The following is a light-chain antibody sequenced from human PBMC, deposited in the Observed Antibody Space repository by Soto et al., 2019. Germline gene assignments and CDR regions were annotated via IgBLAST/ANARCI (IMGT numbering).Light chain of an antibody. CDR1: TSNIGSKT. J-gene: IGLJ3*02. CDR2: ANN. Sequence: QSVLTQPPSASGTPGQSVTISCSGSTSNIGSKTVSWYQQVPGAAPKLLIYANNKRPSGVLDRFSGSKSGTSASLAITGLQAEDEADYYCQSYDTSLSGSWVFGGGTKVTVL. V-gene: IGLV1-44*01. CDR3: QSYDTSLSGSWV.